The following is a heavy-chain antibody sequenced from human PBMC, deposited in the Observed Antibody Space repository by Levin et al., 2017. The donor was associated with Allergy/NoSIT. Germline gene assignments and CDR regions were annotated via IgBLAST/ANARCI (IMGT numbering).Heavy chain of an antibody. J-gene: IGHJ4*02. CDR3: AKEMMAGTTADY. CDR1: GFTFSSYG. D-gene: IGHD1-26*01. V-gene: IGHV3-30*18. CDR2: VSSDGKKK. Sequence: GGSLRLSCAASGFTFSSYGMHWLRQAPGKGLEWVAVVSSDGKKKYYADSVSGRFTISRDNSKKTLDLQMNSLRGEDTAVYYCAKEMMAGTTADYWGQGTLVTVSP.